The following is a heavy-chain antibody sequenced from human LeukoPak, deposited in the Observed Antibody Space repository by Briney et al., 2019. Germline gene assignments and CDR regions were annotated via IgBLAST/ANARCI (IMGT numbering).Heavy chain of an antibody. Sequence: PSETLSLTCTVSGGSISSGDYYWSWIRQPPGKGLEWIGYIFYSGSTNYNPSLKSRVTISVDTSKNQFSLKLSSVTAADTAVYYCARDRWFGESIWGQGTMVTVSS. J-gene: IGHJ3*02. D-gene: IGHD3-10*01. CDR2: IFYSGST. CDR3: ARDRWFGESI. CDR1: GGSISSGDYY. V-gene: IGHV4-61*08.